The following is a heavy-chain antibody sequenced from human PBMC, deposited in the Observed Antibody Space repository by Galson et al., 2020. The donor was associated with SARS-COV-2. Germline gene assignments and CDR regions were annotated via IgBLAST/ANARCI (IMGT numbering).Heavy chain of an antibody. Sequence: SLKISCAASGYSFSDYYMSWIRQAPGKGLEWVSYISSSGSYTNYGDSVKGRFTISRDNAKKSQYLQMNSLRAEDTAVYYCARNGRDCSGGICYGAEYFQHWGQGTLVIVSS. J-gene: IGHJ1*01. D-gene: IGHD2-15*01. V-gene: IGHV3-11*06. CDR2: ISSSGSYT. CDR1: GYSFSDYY. CDR3: ARNGRDCSGGICYGAEYFQH.